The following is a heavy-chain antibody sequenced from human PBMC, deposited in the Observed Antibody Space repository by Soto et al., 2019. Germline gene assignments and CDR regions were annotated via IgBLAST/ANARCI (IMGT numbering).Heavy chain of an antibody. CDR3: AREGPIVGATGGWFDP. V-gene: IGHV4-4*02. CDR1: GGSISSSNW. CDR2: IYHSGST. D-gene: IGHD1-26*01. J-gene: IGHJ5*02. Sequence: SETLSLTCAVSGGSISSSNWWSWVRQPPGKGLEWIGEIYHSGSTNYNPSLKSRVTISVDKSKNQFSLKLSSVTAADTAVYYCAREGPIVGATGGWFDPWGQGTLVTVSS.